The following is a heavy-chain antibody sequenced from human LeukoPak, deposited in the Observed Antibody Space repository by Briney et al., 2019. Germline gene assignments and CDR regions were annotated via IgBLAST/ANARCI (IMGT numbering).Heavy chain of an antibody. Sequence: SETLSLTCTVSGGSISPYYWSWIRQPPGKGLEWIGYIYYSGSTNYNPSLKSRVTISLDTSKNQFSLNLRSVTAADTAVYYCARYSSGWSFYFDHWGQGTLATVSS. D-gene: IGHD6-19*01. CDR1: GGSISPYY. J-gene: IGHJ4*02. V-gene: IGHV4-59*08. CDR3: ARYSSGWSFYFDH. CDR2: IYYSGST.